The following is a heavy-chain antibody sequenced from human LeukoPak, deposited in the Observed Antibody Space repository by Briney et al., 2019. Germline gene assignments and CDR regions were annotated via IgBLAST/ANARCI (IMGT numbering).Heavy chain of an antibody. CDR1: GYTFTDYY. V-gene: IGHV1-2*02. CDR3: ARVQYSSSPRGPFDD. CDR2: INPNNGAT. J-gene: IGHJ4*02. Sequence: ASVKVSCKASGYTFTDYYMHWVRQAPGQGLEWMGWINPNNGATNYAEKFQGRVTMTRDTSISTAYMEVSSLRSDDTAVHYCARVQYSSSPRGPFDDWGQGTLVTVSS. D-gene: IGHD6-6*01.